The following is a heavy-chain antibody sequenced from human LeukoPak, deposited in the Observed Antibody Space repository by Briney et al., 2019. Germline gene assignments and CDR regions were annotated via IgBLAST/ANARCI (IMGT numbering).Heavy chain of an antibody. J-gene: IGHJ4*02. CDR1: GFTFSSNW. CDR3: ARLGARQMLEY. Sequence: PGGSLRLSCATSGFTFSSNWMSWVRHVPGRGLDWVANIKPDGSAQYYAASVKGRFTVSRDNAKNSLYLQMNSLRAEDTAVYYCARLGARQMLEYWGQGTLVTVSS. D-gene: IGHD4-17*01. CDR2: IKPDGSAQ. V-gene: IGHV3-7*01.